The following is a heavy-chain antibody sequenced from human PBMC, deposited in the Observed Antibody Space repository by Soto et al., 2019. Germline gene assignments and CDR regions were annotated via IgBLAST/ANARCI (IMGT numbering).Heavy chain of an antibody. CDR2: MSYDGSAK. J-gene: IGHJ4*02. V-gene: IGHV3-30*03. CDR1: GCIFSNNG. D-gene: IGHD3-10*02. Sequence: QVQLVESGGGVVQPGRSLRLSCEGSGCIFSNNGMHWVRQAPGKGLEWVAFMSYDGSAKFLADSVKGRFTISRDNSKSTLFLHMSSLRVEDTAMYYCAIVRVADSPLDHWGQGTLVTVSS. CDR3: AIVRVADSPLDH.